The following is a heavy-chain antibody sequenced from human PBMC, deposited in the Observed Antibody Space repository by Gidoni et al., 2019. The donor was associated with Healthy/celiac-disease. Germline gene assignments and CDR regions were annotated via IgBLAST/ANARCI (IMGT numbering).Heavy chain of an antibody. J-gene: IGHJ6*02. V-gene: IGHV1-69*01. CDR3: ARAVVVVAATDYYYGMDV. D-gene: IGHD2-15*01. CDR1: GGTFSSYA. Sequence: QVQLVQSGAEVKKPGSSVKVSCKASGGTFSSYAISWVRQAPGQGLEWMGGIIPIFGTANYAQKFQGRVTITADESTSTAYMELSSLRSEDTAVYYCARAVVVVAATDYYYGMDVWGQGTTVTVSS. CDR2: IIPIFGTA.